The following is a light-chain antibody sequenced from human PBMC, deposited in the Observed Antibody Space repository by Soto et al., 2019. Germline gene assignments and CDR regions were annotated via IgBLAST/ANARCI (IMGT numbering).Light chain of an antibody. V-gene: IGKV3-15*01. CDR3: QQYNAWPQT. J-gene: IGKJ1*01. CDR2: AAS. CDR1: QSVSSN. Sequence: EIVMTQSPATLSVSPGERATLSCRASQSVSSNLAWYQQKPGQAPRLLIYAASTRATGMSVRFSGSGSGTEFTLTISSLQSEDFAVYYCQQYNAWPQTFGQGTKVEIK.